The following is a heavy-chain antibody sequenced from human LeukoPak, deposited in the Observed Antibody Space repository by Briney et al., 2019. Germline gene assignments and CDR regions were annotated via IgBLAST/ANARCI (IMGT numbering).Heavy chain of an antibody. CDR3: AKGRPEYYYDSSGYYGLDY. Sequence: GGSLRLSCAASGFTFSSYAMSWVRQAPGKELEWVSAISGSGGSTYYADSVKGRFTISRDNSKNTLYLQMNSLRAEDTAVYYCAKGRPEYYYDSSGYYGLDYWGQGTLVTVSS. CDR2: ISGSGGST. CDR1: GFTFSSYA. J-gene: IGHJ4*02. V-gene: IGHV3-23*01. D-gene: IGHD3-22*01.